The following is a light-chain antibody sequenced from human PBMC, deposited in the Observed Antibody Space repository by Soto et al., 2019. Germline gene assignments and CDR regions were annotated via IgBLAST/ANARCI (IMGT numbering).Light chain of an antibody. V-gene: IGLV4-69*01. CDR3: QTGGTGIYV. Sequence: QPVLTQSPSASASLGASVKLTCTLSSGHSHYAIAWHQQQPEKGPRFLIKLNSDGSHYKGDGIPDRFSGSSSGVERYLTISSLQSEDEADYYCQTGGTGIYVFGTGNKVTVL. CDR2: LNSDGSH. CDR1: SGHSHYA. J-gene: IGLJ1*01.